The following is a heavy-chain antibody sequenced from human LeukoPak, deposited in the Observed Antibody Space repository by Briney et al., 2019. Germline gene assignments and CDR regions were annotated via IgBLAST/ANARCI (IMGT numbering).Heavy chain of an antibody. CDR2: TYYRSKWYN. V-gene: IGHV6-1*01. CDR3: VRDLTVTTLRWFDP. Sequence: SQTLSLTCAISGDXVSSNSAAWNWIRQSPSRGLEWLGRTYYRSKWYNDYVVSVKSRITINPDTSKNQFSLQLNSVTPEDTAVYYCVRDLTVTTLRWFDPWGQGTLVTVSS. D-gene: IGHD4-17*01. J-gene: IGHJ5*02. CDR1: GDXVSSNSAA.